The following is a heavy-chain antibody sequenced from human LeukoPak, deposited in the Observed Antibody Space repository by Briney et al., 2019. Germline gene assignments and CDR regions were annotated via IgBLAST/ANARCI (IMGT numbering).Heavy chain of an antibody. J-gene: IGHJ4*02. CDR3: ARSYAGTYYFDY. CDR1: GGSISSGGYY. CDR2: IYYSGST. Sequence: PSETLSLTCTVPGGSISSGGYYWSWIRQHPGKGLEWIGYIYYSGSTYYNSSLKSRVTISVDTSKNQFSLKLSSVTAADTAVYYCARSYAGTYYFDYWGQGTLVTVSS. D-gene: IGHD2-2*01. V-gene: IGHV4-31*03.